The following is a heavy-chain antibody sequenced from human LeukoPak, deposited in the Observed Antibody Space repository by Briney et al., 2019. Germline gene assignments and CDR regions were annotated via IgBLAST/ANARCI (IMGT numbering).Heavy chain of an antibody. CDR1: GGSISSGGYY. CDR2: IYYSGST. J-gene: IGHJ4*02. CDR3: ARGPGDGVVIIPIDY. V-gene: IGHV4-31*03. D-gene: IGHD3-3*01. Sequence: SQTLSPTCTVSGGSISSGGYYWSWIRQRPGKGLEWIGYIYYSGSTYYNPSLKSRVTISVDTSKNQFSLKLSSVTAADTAVYYCARGPGDGVVIIPIDYWGQGTLVTVSS.